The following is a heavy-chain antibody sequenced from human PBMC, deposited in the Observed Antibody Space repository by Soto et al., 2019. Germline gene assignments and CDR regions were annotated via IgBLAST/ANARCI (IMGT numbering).Heavy chain of an antibody. CDR2: IYYSGST. Sequence: PSETLSLTCAASGYSISSGYFWGWIRQPPGKGLEWIGSIYYSGSTYYNPSLKSRVTISVDRSKNQFSLKLSSVTAADTAVYYCARGTTTGGWNWFGPWGQGTLVTVSS. D-gene: IGHD3-16*01. CDR1: GYSISSGYF. V-gene: IGHV4-38-2*01. CDR3: ARGTTTGGWNWFGP. J-gene: IGHJ5*02.